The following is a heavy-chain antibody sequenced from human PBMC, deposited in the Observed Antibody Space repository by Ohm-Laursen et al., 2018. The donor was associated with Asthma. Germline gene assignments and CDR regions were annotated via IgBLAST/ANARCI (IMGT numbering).Heavy chain of an antibody. D-gene: IGHD2-2*01. Sequence: SLRLSCTASGFTFSSYGMHWVRQAPGKGLEWVAVISSDGSNQYYGDSVKGRFTTSRDNSKNTLYLQMNSLRAEDTAVYYCARDGSYCSSASCGWFDPWGQGTLVTVSS. CDR1: GFTFSSYG. CDR3: ARDGSYCSSASCGWFDP. V-gene: IGHV3-30*03. CDR2: ISSDGSNQ. J-gene: IGHJ5*02.